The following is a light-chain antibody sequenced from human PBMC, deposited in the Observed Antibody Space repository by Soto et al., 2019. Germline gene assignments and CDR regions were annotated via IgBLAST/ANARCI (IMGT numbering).Light chain of an antibody. V-gene: IGKV3-20*01. CDR3: QQYGSSSYT. J-gene: IGKJ2*01. CDR1: QSVSSSY. CDR2: GAS. Sequence: EIVLTQSPGTLSLSPGERATLSCRASQSVSSSYLAWYQQKPGQSPRLRSYGASSRTTGIPDRFSGSGSGTDFTLTISRLEPEDFAVYYCQQYGSSSYTFGQGTKPEIK.